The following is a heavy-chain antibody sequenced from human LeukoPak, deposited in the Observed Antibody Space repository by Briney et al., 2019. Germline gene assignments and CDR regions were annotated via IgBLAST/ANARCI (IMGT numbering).Heavy chain of an antibody. Sequence: SETLSLTCAVYGGSFSGYYWSWIRQPPGKGLEWIGEINHSGSTNYNPSLKSRVTISVDTSKNQFSLKLSSVTAADTAVYYCARVFGLIDYWGQGTLVTVSS. V-gene: IGHV4-34*01. D-gene: IGHD3-10*02. J-gene: IGHJ4*02. CDR2: INHSGST. CDR3: ARVFGLIDY. CDR1: GGSFSGYY.